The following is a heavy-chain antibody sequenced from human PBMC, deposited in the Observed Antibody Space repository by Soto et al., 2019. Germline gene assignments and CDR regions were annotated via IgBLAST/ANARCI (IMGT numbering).Heavy chain of an antibody. Sequence: GGSLRLSCAASGFTFSSYSMNWVRQAPGKGLEWVSSISSSSSYIYYADSVKGRFTISRDNAKNSLYLQMNSLRAEDTAVYYFARDVPEMVNYYYYYYMDVWGKGTTVTVSS. V-gene: IGHV3-21*01. D-gene: IGHD5-18*01. J-gene: IGHJ6*03. CDR1: GFTFSSYS. CDR3: ARDVPEMVNYYYYYYMDV. CDR2: ISSSSSYI.